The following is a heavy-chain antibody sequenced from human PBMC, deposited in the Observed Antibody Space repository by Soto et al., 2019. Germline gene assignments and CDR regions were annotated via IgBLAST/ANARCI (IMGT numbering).Heavy chain of an antibody. CDR3: TKEMSGYNDY. CDR2: ISGSGGST. Sequence: GGSLRLSCAASGFTFSSYAMSWVRQAPGKGLEWVSAISGSGGSTYYADSVKGRFTVSRDNSKNTMDLQMNSLRVEDTATYFCTKEMSGYNDYWGQGTLVTVSS. CDR1: GFTFSSYA. D-gene: IGHD3-3*01. J-gene: IGHJ4*02. V-gene: IGHV3-23*01.